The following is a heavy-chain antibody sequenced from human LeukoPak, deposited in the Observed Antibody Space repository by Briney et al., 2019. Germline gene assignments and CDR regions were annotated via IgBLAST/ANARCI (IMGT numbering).Heavy chain of an antibody. CDR1: GFTFSAYA. D-gene: IGHD4-17*01. CDR2: IRGGGGSA. Sequence: GALRLSCTDSGFTFSAYAMMWVRQAPGKGPEWVSAIRGGGGSAFYADSVKGRFTISRDNSKYTLFLQMNSLRAEDTAVYYCARDPNGDYIGAFDMWGPGTMVTVSS. J-gene: IGHJ3*02. V-gene: IGHV3-23*01. CDR3: ARDPNGDYIGAFDM.